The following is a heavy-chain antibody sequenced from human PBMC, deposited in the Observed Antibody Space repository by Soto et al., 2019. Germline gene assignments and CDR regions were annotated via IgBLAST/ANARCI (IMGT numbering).Heavy chain of an antibody. CDR3: GKVLVGATGHTDSDS. V-gene: IGHV4-39*01. D-gene: IGHD2-15*01. CDR2: IDYNGVT. J-gene: IGHJ4*02. CDR1: GGSIYRSGYY. Sequence: SETLSLTCTVSGGSIYRSGYYWVCMRQPPGRGLEWIGNIDYNGVTYSNPSLKSRVTISRDTSKNQFSLKLTSVTAADTALYYCGKVLVGATGHTDSDSWGPGTLVTVSS.